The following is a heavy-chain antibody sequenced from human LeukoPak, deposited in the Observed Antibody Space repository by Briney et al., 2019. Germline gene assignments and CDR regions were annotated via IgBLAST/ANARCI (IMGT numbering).Heavy chain of an antibody. D-gene: IGHD2-15*01. Sequence: GRSLRLSCAASGFTFSSYAMHWVRQAPGKGLEWEAVISYDGSNKYYADSVKGRFTISRDNSKNTLYLQMNSLRAEDTAVYYCASIVVEDNWFDPWGQGTLVTVSS. CDR3: ASIVVEDNWFDP. J-gene: IGHJ5*02. V-gene: IGHV3-30-3*01. CDR2: ISYDGSNK. CDR1: GFTFSSYA.